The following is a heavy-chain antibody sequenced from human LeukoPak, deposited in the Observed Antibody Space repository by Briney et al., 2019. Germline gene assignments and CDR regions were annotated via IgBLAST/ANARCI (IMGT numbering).Heavy chain of an antibody. V-gene: IGHV3-48*01. Sequence: PGGSLRLSCAASGFTFSIYKMNWVRQAPGKGLEWISYISTNSGTIWYADSVKGRFSISRDNAKNSLFLHMNSLRAEDTAVYYCVRDLTIVGVAQVHHWGQGTLVTVSS. CDR2: ISTNSGTI. CDR1: GFTFSIYK. J-gene: IGHJ5*02. D-gene: IGHD1-26*01. CDR3: VRDLTIVGVAQVHH.